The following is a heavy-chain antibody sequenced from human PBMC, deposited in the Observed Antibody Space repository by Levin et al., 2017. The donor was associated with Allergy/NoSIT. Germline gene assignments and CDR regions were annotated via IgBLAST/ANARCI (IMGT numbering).Heavy chain of an antibody. CDR1: GFSFFSYT. V-gene: IGHV3-21*01. D-gene: IGHD2-2*01. CDR2: ISSSSGYI. CDR3: VRDSIVVVPAAMRTFSRGMSGVLDV. Sequence: GESLKISCAASGFSFFSYTMNWVRQAPGRGLEGVSSISSSSGYIFYADSLKGRFTISRDNAKNSLFLQMSSLRAEDTAVLYWVRDSIVVVPAAMRTFSRGMSGVLDVWGQGRMVTVFS. J-gene: IGHJ3*01.